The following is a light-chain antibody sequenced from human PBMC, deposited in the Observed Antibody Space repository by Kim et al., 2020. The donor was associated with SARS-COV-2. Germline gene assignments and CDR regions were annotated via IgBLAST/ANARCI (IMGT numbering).Light chain of an antibody. CDR1: QTISTY. CDR3: QQSYSTPRT. CDR2: AIS. V-gene: IGKV1-39*01. Sequence: SASVRDRVTITCRASQTISTYLNWYQQKPGEAPKLLIYAISNLQSGVPSRFSGSGSGTDFTLTISSLQPEDFATYYCQQSYSTPRTFGQGTKLEI. J-gene: IGKJ2*01.